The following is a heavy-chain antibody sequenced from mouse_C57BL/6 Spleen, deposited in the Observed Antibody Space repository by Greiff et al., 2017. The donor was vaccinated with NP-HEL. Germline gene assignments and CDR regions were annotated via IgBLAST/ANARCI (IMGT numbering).Heavy chain of an antibody. J-gene: IGHJ4*01. CDR1: GFTFNTYA. V-gene: IGHV10-3*01. CDR2: IRSKSSNYAT. D-gene: IGHD1-1*01. CDR3: VRETTVVEGYAMDY. Sequence: EVQLVESGGGLVQPKGSLKLSCAASGFTFNTYAMHWVRQAPGKGVEWVARIRSKSSNYATYYADSVKDRFTISRDDSQSMLYLQMNNLKTEDTAMYYCVRETTVVEGYAMDYWGQGTSVTVSS.